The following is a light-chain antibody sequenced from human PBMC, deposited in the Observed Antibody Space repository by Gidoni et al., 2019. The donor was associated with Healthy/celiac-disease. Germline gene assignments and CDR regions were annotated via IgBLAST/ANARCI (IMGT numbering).Light chain of an antibody. J-gene: IGKJ3*01. Sequence: DIQMTQSPSSLSASVGDRVTITCQASQDISNYLNWYQQKPGKAPKLLIYDASNLETGVPSRFSGSGSGTDVTFTISSLQPEDIATYYCQQYDNLPRLTFGPGTKVDIK. V-gene: IGKV1-33*01. CDR3: QQYDNLPRLT. CDR2: DAS. CDR1: QDISNY.